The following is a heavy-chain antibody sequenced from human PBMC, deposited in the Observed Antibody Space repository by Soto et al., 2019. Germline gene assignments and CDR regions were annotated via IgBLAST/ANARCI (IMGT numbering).Heavy chain of an antibody. CDR3: ARGYYDSSGYYWVFDY. J-gene: IGHJ4*02. CDR2: ISGSGIST. V-gene: IGHV3-23*01. CDR1: GFTFSSYA. Sequence: GGSLRLSCAASGFTFSSYAMSWVRQAPGKGLEWVSAISGSGISTYYADSVKGRFTISRDNSQNRLYLQMTSLRAHDTAVHYCARGYYDSSGYYWVFDYWGQG. D-gene: IGHD3-22*01.